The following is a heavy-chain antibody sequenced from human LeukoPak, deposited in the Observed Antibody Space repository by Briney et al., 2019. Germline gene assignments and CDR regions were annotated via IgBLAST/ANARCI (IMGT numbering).Heavy chain of an antibody. D-gene: IGHD3-16*02. J-gene: IGHJ4*02. Sequence: PGGSLRLSCAASGFTFSSYAMHWVRQAPGKGLEWVAVISYDGSNKYYADSAKGRFTISRDNSKNTLYLQMNSLRAEDTAVYYCARALVGPFDYWGQGTLVTVSS. CDR3: ARALVGPFDY. V-gene: IGHV3-30*04. CDR1: GFTFSSYA. CDR2: ISYDGSNK.